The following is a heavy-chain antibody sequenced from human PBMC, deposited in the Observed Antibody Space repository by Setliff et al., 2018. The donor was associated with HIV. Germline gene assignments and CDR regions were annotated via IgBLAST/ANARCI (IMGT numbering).Heavy chain of an antibody. J-gene: IGHJ4*02. V-gene: IGHV4-31*03. Sequence: SETLSLTCTVSGGSISSGGYYWSWIRQHPEKGLEWIGYVYYNGDTYYNPSLKSRVTLSVDTSKNQFFLKLTSVTAADTAMYYCARSPDYWGQGTQVTVSS. CDR3: ARSPDY. CDR1: GGSISSGGYY. CDR2: VYYNGDT.